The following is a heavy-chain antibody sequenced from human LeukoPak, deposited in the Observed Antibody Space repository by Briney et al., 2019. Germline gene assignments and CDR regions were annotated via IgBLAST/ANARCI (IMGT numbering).Heavy chain of an antibody. D-gene: IGHD1/OR15-1a*01. J-gene: IGHJ4*02. Sequence: PSETLSLTCAVYGGSFSGYYWSWIRQPPGKGLEWIGEINHSGSTNYNPSLKSRVTISVGTSKNQFSLKLSSVTAADTAVYYCARGPEHDYWGQGTLVTVSS. V-gene: IGHV4-34*01. CDR1: GGSFSGYY. CDR3: ARGPEHDY. CDR2: INHSGST.